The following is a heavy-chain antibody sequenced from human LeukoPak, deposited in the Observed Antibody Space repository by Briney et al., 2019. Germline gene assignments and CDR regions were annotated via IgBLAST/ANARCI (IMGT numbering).Heavy chain of an antibody. D-gene: IGHD4-23*01. CDR1: GFTFSSYG. J-gene: IGHJ4*02. Sequence: PGGSLRLSCAASGFTFSSYGTHWVRQAPGKGLEWVAVIWYDGSNKYYADSVKGRFTISRDNSKNTLYLQMNSLRAEDTAVYYCARFDYGGNLGFDYWGQGTLVTVSS. CDR3: ARFDYGGNLGFDY. V-gene: IGHV3-33*01. CDR2: IWYDGSNK.